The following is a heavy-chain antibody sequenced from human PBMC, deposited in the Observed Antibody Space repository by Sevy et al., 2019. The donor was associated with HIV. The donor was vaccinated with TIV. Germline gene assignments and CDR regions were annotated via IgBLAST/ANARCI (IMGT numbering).Heavy chain of an antibody. Sequence: SETLSLTCTVSGGSISSYYRSWIRQPAGKGLEWIGRIYTSGSTNYNPSLKSRVTMSVDTSKNQFSLKLSSVTAADTAVYYCARGIPAATNQNWFDPWGQGTLVTVSS. CDR2: IYTSGST. CDR1: GGSISSYY. D-gene: IGHD2-2*01. J-gene: IGHJ5*02. V-gene: IGHV4-4*07. CDR3: ARGIPAATNQNWFDP.